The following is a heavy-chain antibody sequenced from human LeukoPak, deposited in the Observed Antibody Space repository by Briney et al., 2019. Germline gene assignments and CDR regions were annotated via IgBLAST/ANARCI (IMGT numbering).Heavy chain of an antibody. D-gene: IGHD1-26*01. J-gene: IGHJ6*02. CDR2: IIPIFGTA. CDR1: GGTFSSYA. CDR3: ARIGREGATYYYYGMDV. Sequence: ASVKVSCKASGGTFSSYAISWVRQAPGRGLEWMGGIIPIFGTANYAQKFQGRVTITADESTSTAYMELSSLRSEDTAVYYCARIGREGATYYYYGMDVWGQGTTVTVSS. V-gene: IGHV1-69*13.